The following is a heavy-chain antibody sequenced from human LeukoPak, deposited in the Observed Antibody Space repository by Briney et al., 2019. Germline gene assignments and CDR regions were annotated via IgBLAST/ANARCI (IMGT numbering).Heavy chain of an antibody. V-gene: IGHV3-11*01. CDR3: ATYDYGADYFDY. Sequence: PGGSLGLSCAASGFTFSDYYMSWIRQAPGKGLGWVSYISSGGDTTYYADSVTGRFTISRDNAKDSLYLQMNSLRAEDTAIYYCATYDYGADYFDYWGQGTLVTVST. D-gene: IGHD4/OR15-4a*01. CDR2: ISSGGDTT. J-gene: IGHJ4*02. CDR1: GFTFSDYY.